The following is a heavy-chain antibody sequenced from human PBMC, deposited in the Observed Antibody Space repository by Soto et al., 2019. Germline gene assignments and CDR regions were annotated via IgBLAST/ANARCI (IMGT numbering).Heavy chain of an antibody. D-gene: IGHD6-6*01. CDR2: ISSNGGST. Sequence: GGSLRLSCSASGFTFSSYAMHWVRQAPGKGLEYVSAISSNGGSTYYADSVKGRFTISRDNSKNTLYLQMSSLRAEDTAVYYCVKGSIAASPPNWFDPWGQGTLVTVSS. CDR3: VKGSIAASPPNWFDP. V-gene: IGHV3-64D*08. CDR1: GFTFSSYA. J-gene: IGHJ5*02.